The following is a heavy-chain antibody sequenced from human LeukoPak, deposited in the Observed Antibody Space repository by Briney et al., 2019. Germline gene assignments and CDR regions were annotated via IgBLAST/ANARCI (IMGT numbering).Heavy chain of an antibody. D-gene: IGHD6-19*01. Sequence: ASVKVSCKASGYTFTSYDINWVRQATGQGLEWMGWMNPNSGNTGYAQKFQGRVTITRNTSISTAYMELSSLRSEDTAVYYCARGSIAVAGTPSNFDYWGQGTLVTVSS. V-gene: IGHV1-8*03. J-gene: IGHJ4*02. CDR1: GYTFTSYD. CDR2: MNPNSGNT. CDR3: ARGSIAVAGTPSNFDY.